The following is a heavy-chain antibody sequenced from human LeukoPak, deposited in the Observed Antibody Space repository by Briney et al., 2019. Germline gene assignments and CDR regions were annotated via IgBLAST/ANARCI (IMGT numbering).Heavy chain of an antibody. Sequence: GGSLRLSCAASGFTVDDYGMSWVRHGPGKGREGVSGINWNGGSTVYAESVKGRFTISRDNANDSLYLQMDSLRAEDTALYYCARSRRLDCSSTSCYILYYYYYMDVWGKGTTVTVT. V-gene: IGHV3-20*04. CDR3: ARSRRLDCSSTSCYILYYYYYMDV. D-gene: IGHD2-2*02. CDR2: INWNGGST. CDR1: GFTVDDYG. J-gene: IGHJ6*03.